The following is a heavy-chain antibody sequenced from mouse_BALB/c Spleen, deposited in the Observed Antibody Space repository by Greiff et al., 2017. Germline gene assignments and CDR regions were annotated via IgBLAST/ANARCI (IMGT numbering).Heavy chain of an antibody. D-gene: IGHD1-1*01. Sequence: EVMLVESGAELVRPGALVKLSCKASGFNIKDYYMHWVKQRPEQGLEWIGWIDPENGNTIYDPKFQGKASITADTSSNTAYLQLSSLTSEDTAVYYCASYYGSSHWYFDVWGAGTTVTVSS. CDR2: IDPENGNT. J-gene: IGHJ1*01. V-gene: IGHV14-1*02. CDR1: GFNIKDYY. CDR3: ASYYGSSHWYFDV.